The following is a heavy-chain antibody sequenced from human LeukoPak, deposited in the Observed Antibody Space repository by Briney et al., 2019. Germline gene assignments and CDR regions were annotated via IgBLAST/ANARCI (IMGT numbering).Heavy chain of an antibody. Sequence: QSGGSLRLSCAASGFTFSSYGMSWVRQAPGKGLEWVSAISGSGGSTYYADSVKGRFTISRDNSKNTLYLQMNSLRAEDTAVYYCAKGIYCSGGSCYSGYFDYWGQGTLVTVSS. D-gene: IGHD2-15*01. CDR3: AKGIYCSGGSCYSGYFDY. CDR2: ISGSGGST. CDR1: GFTFSSYG. V-gene: IGHV3-23*01. J-gene: IGHJ4*02.